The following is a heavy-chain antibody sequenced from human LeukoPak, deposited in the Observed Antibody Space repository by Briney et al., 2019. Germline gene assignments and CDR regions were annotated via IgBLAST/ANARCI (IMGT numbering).Heavy chain of an antibody. D-gene: IGHD1-26*01. CDR1: GFTFSSYW. V-gene: IGHV3-30-3*01. CDR2: ISYDGSNK. CDR3: ARDPELLWFFDY. Sequence: PGGSLRLSCAASGFTFSSYWMNWARQAPGKGLEWVAVISYDGSNKYYADSGKVRFTITRDNSKNTLYLQMNSLRAEDTAVYYCARDPELLWFFDYWGQGTLVTVSS. J-gene: IGHJ4*02.